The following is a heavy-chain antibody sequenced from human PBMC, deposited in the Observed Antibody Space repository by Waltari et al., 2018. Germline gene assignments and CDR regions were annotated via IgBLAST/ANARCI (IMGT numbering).Heavy chain of an antibody. CDR3: ASGGEDNWFDP. V-gene: IGHV3-7*01. Sequence: EVQLVESGGGLVQPGGSLRLSGAASGFTFSGFWLSWVRQAPGKGLEWVANIKQDGSEKDYVDSVKGRFTISRDNAKNSLYLQMNSLRAEDTAVYYCASGGEDNWFDPWGQGTLVTVSS. D-gene: IGHD2-21*01. J-gene: IGHJ5*02. CDR2: IKQDGSEK. CDR1: GFTFSGFW.